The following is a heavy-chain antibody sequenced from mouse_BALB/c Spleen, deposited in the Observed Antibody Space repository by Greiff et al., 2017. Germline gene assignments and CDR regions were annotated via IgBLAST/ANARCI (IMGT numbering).Heavy chain of an antibody. D-gene: IGHD2-1*01. CDR2: INPSNGRT. Sequence: QVQLKQPGAELVKPGASVKLSCKASGYTFTSYWMHWVKQRPGQGLEWIGEINPSNGRTNYNEKFKSKATLTVDKSSSTAYMQLSSLTSEDSAVYYCARFGNYFFDYWGQGTTLTVSS. CDR1: GYTFTSYW. V-gene: IGHV1S81*02. CDR3: ARFGNYFFDY. J-gene: IGHJ2*01.